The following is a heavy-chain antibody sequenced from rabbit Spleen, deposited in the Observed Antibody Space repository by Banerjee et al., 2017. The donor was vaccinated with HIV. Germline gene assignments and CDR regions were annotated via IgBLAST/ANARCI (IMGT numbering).Heavy chain of an antibody. V-gene: IGHV1S45*01. CDR3: GRSSGAGYAGNDYGINL. J-gene: IGHJ4*01. Sequence: QEQLEESGGDLVKPGASLTLTCTASGFSFSAGYYIYWVRQAPGKGLEWIGCIYTGGSGGIYYASWAKGRFTISKTSSTTVPLQMTSLTAADTATYFCGRSSGAGYAGNDYGINLWGPGTLVT. CDR2: IYTGGSGGI. CDR1: GFSFSAGYY. D-gene: IGHD4-2*01.